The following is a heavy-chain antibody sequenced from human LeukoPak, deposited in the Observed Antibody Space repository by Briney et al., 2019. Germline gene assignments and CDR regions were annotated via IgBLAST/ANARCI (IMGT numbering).Heavy chain of an antibody. J-gene: IGHJ4*02. D-gene: IGHD6-19*01. CDR2: IISILGIA. CDR3: ARDQDHIAVAGIDY. CDR1: GGTFSSYA. Sequence: GASVKVSCKASGGTFSSYAISWVRQAPGQGLEWTGRIISILGIANYAQKFQGRVTITADKSTSTAYMELSSLRSEDTAVYYCARDQDHIAVAGIDYWGQGTLVTVSS. V-gene: IGHV1-69*04.